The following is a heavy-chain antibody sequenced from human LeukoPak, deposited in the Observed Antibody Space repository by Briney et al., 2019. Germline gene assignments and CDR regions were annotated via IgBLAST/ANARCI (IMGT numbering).Heavy chain of an antibody. CDR3: ARVAYCGGDCYTDYYYYYMDV. J-gene: IGHJ6*03. Sequence: GGSLRLSCAASGFTFDDYGMSWVRQAPGKGLEWVSGINWNGGSTGYADSVKGRFTISRDNAKNSLYLQMNRLRAEDTALYYCARVAYCGGDCYTDYYYYYMDVWGKGTTVTVSS. CDR2: INWNGGST. D-gene: IGHD2-21*02. V-gene: IGHV3-20*04. CDR1: GFTFDDYG.